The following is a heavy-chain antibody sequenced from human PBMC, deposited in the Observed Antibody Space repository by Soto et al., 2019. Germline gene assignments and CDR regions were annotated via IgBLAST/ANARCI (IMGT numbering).Heavy chain of an antibody. D-gene: IGHD1-26*01. CDR2: VYYSGST. V-gene: IGHV4-39*01. Sequence: PSETLSLTCTVSCGSIISSSYYWGWIRQPPGKGLEWIGSVYYSGSTYYNPSLKSRVTISVDTSKNQFSLKLSSVTAADTAVYYCARHRTIVGAPTDRGQFDYWGQGTLVTVSS. CDR3: ARHRTIVGAPTDRGQFDY. CDR1: CGSIISSSYY. J-gene: IGHJ4*02.